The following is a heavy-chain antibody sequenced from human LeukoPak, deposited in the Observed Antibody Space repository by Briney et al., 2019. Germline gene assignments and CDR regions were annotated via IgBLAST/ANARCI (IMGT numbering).Heavy chain of an antibody. CDR1: GFTFSSYV. CDR3: AKDPTIVAATSDY. V-gene: IGHV3-23*01. J-gene: IGHJ4*02. CDR2: ISGSGGST. D-gene: IGHD2-21*01. Sequence: GGSLRLSCAASGFTFSSYVMSWVRQAPGKGLDWVSAISGSGGSTYYADSVKGRFTISRDNSTNTLYLQMNSLRAEDTAVYYCAKDPTIVAATSDYWGQGTLVTVSS.